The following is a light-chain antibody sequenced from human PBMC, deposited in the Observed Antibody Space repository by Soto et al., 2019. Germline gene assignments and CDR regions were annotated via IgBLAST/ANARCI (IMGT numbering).Light chain of an antibody. J-gene: IGLJ1*01. Sequence: QSVLSQPPSASGSPGQSVTISCTGTSSDVGGYNYVSWYQQHPGKAPKLMIYEVNKRPSGVPDRFSASKSGNPASLPVSGLQAEDEADYYCSSYARSNVVFGTGTKVTVL. CDR3: SSYARSNVV. V-gene: IGLV2-8*01. CDR1: SSDVGGYNY. CDR2: EVN.